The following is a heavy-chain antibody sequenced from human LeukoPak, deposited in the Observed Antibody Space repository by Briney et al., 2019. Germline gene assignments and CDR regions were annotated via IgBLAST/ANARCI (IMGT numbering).Heavy chain of an antibody. CDR3: ARAPDYYDSSGYFDYFDY. J-gene: IGHJ4*02. CDR2: IIPIFGTA. V-gene: IGHV1-69*13. Sequence: SVKVSCKASGGTFSSYAISWVRQAPGQGLEWMEGIIPIFGTANYAQKFRGRVTITADESTSTAYMELSSLRSEDTAVYYCARAPDYYDSSGYFDYFDYWGQGTLVTVSS. D-gene: IGHD3-22*01. CDR1: GGTFSSYA.